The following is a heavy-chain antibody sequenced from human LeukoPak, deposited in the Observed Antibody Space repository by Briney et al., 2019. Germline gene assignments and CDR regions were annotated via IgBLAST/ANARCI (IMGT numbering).Heavy chain of an antibody. CDR1: GFTFSRYS. D-gene: IGHD3-10*01. CDR3: ARAGFGSGSYPRFDP. Sequence: GGSLRLSCAASGFTFSRYSLSWVRQAPGKGLEWVANIKQDGSEKYYVDSVKGRFTISRDNAKNLLYLQLNSLRPEDTAVYYCARAGFGSGSYPRFDPWGQGTLVTVSS. V-gene: IGHV3-7*01. J-gene: IGHJ5*02. CDR2: IKQDGSEK.